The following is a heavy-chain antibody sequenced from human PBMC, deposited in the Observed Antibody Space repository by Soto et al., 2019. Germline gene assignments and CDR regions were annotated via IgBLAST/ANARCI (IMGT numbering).Heavy chain of an antibody. CDR1: GYTFTSYG. J-gene: IGHJ4*02. CDR2: ISAYNGNT. Sequence: QVQLVQSGAEVKKPGASVNVSCTASGYTFTSYGFNWVRQAPGQGLEGMGWISAYNGNTNYAQKLQGRVTMTTDTTTSTAYMERSSLRSDDTAVYYCARDRGCYGLDYGGQGTRVTVTS. CDR3: ARDRGCYGLDY. D-gene: IGHD1-26*01. V-gene: IGHV1-18*01.